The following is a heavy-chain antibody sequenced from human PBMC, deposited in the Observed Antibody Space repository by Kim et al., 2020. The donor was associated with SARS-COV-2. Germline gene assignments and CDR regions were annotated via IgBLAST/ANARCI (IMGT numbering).Heavy chain of an antibody. CDR2: IWYDGSNK. Sequence: GGSLRLSCAASGFTFSSYAMHWVRQAPGKGLEWVAVIWYDGSNKYYADSVKGRFTISRDNSKNTLYLQMNSLRAEDTAVYYCAKFRVAGTGEGYYFDYWGQGTLVTVSS. J-gene: IGHJ4*02. CDR1: GFTFSSYA. D-gene: IGHD6-19*01. V-gene: IGHV3-33*06. CDR3: AKFRVAGTGEGYYFDY.